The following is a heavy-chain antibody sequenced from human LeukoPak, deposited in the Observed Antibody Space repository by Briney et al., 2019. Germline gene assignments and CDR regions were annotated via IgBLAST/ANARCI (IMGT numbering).Heavy chain of an antibody. J-gene: IGHJ6*02. CDR3: AKGVAQDV. Sequence: GGSLRLSCAASGFTFSSYAMSWVRQAPGKGLEWVSAINSGGSTYYADSVKGRFTISRDNSKNTLYLQMNSLRAEDTAVYYCAKGVAQDVWGQGTTVTVSS. D-gene: IGHD2-15*01. CDR1: GFTFSSYA. V-gene: IGHV3-23*01. CDR2: INSGGST.